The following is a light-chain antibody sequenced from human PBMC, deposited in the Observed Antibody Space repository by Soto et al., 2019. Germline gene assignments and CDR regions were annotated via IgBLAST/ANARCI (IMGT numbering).Light chain of an antibody. CDR2: DAS. CDR1: QSVRSS. V-gene: IGKV3-15*01. CDR3: QQYNSWPET. J-gene: IGKJ1*01. Sequence: EIVMTQSPGTLSVSPGERATLFCRASQSVRSSLAWYQQKPGQAPRLLIYDASTRATGIPARFTGSGSGTEFTLTISSLQSEDFAVYYCQQYNSWPETFGQGTKVDIK.